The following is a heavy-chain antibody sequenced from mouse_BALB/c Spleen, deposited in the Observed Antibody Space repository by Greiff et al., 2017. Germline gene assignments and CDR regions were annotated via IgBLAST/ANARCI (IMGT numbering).Heavy chain of an antibody. V-gene: IGHV5-9-4*01. J-gene: IGHJ3*01. CDR2: ISSGGSYT. CDR3: ARSGDGGFAY. CDR1: GFTFSSYA. Sequence: EVMLVESGGGLVKPGGSLKLSCAASGFTFSSYAMSWVRQSPEKRLEWVAEISSGGSYTYYPDTVTGRFTISRDNAKNTLYLEMSSLRSEDTAMYYCARSGDGGFAYWGQGTLVTVSA. D-gene: IGHD1-1*01.